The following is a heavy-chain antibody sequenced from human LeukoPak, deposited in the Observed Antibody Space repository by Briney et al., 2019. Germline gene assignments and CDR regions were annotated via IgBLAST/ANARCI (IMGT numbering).Heavy chain of an antibody. CDR1: GFTVSSNY. CDR2: ASYDGSNK. Sequence: PGGSLRLSCAASGFTVSSNYMSWVRQAPGKGLEWVAVASYDGSNKYYADSVKGRFTISRVNSKNTLYLQMNSLRAEDTAVYYCAKDGGCSSTTCYSPYYFDYWGQGTLVTVSS. J-gene: IGHJ4*02. CDR3: AKDGGCSSTTCYSPYYFDY. D-gene: IGHD2-2*01. V-gene: IGHV3-30*18.